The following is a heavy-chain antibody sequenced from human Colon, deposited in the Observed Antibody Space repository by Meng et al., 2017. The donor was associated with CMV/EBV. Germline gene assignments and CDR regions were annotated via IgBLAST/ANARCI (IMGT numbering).Heavy chain of an antibody. CDR1: GFAFEDYT. CDR3: AKDMSQLGIRHAFDV. J-gene: IGHJ3*01. CDR2: ISWDGGTT. Sequence: GESLKISCVTSGFAFEDYTMHWVRQVSGKGLEWVSFISWDGGTTDYADSVKGRFTISKDNSKNSLYLQMSSLRSEDTALYYCAKDMSQLGIRHAFDVWGQGTKVTVSS. D-gene: IGHD7-27*01. V-gene: IGHV3-43*01.